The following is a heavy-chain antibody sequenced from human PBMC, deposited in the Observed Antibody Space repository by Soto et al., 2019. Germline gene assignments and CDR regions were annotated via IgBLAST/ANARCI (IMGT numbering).Heavy chain of an antibody. J-gene: IGHJ4*01. CDR1: GFVFSNAW. V-gene: IGHV3-15*07. CDR2: IKSKALGGTT. CDR3: TTDSYSTMIEVRFVY. D-gene: IGHD3-22*01. Sequence: EVQLVDSGGDLVKPGGSLRLSCAGSGFVFSNAWINWVRQAPGKGLEWFGRIKSKALGGTTDFAAPVRGRFAITRDDSRNMAYMQMNSLNTEATAVYYCTTDSYSTMIEVRFVYWGHGTPVTVSS.